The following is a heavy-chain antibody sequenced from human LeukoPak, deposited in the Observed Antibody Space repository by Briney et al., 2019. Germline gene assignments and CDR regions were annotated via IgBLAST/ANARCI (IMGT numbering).Heavy chain of an antibody. D-gene: IGHD1-26*01. Sequence: PSETLSLTCTVSGGSITDYYWSWIRHPPGKGLEWIGYISHRENTNHNPSLRVRVTISVDTTKNPFSLKLSSVTAADTAVYYCARLGVWELLPYFDYWGQGTLVTVSS. CDR3: ARLGVWELLPYFDY. V-gene: IGHV4-59*08. CDR1: GGSITDYY. CDR2: ISHRENT. J-gene: IGHJ4*02.